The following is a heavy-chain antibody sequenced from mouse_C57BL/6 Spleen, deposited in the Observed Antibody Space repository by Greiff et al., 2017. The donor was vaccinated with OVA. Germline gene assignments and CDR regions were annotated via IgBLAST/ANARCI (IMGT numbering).Heavy chain of an antibody. CDR1: GYAFTNYL. Sequence: QVQLKQSGAELVRPGTSVKVSCKASGYAFTNYLIEWVKQRPGQGLEWIGVINPGSGGTNYNEKFKGKATLTADKSSSTAYMQLSSLTSEDSAVYFCARSETGDLDYWGQGTTLTVSS. V-gene: IGHV1-54*01. J-gene: IGHJ2*01. CDR3: ARSETGDLDY. CDR2: INPGSGGT. D-gene: IGHD4-1*01.